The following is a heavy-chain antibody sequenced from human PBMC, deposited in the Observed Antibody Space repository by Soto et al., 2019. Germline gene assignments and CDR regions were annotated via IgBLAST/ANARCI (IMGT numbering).Heavy chain of an antibody. J-gene: IGHJ4*02. CDR3: ARWGTYYYDSSGPTDY. V-gene: IGHV3-30-3*01. CDR1: GFTFSSYA. CDR2: ISYDGSNK. Sequence: GGSLRLSCAASGFTFSSYAMHWVRQAPGKGLEWVAVISYDGSNKYYADSVKGRFTISRDNSKNTLYLQMDSLRAEDTAVYYCARWGTYYYDSSGPTDYWGQGTLVTVSS. D-gene: IGHD3-22*01.